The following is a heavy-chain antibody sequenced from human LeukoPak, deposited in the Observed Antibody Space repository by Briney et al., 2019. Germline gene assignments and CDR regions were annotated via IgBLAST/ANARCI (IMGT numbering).Heavy chain of an antibody. D-gene: IGHD5-12*01. CDR2: MYYSGST. Sequence: PSETLSLTCTVSGGSISNYYWSWIRQPPGKGLECIGYMYYSGSTNYNPSLKSRVIISVDTSKNQFSLKLSSVTAADTAVYYCARARETVAIDYWGQGTLVTVSS. CDR1: GGSISNYY. J-gene: IGHJ4*02. V-gene: IGHV4-59*01. CDR3: ARARETVAIDY.